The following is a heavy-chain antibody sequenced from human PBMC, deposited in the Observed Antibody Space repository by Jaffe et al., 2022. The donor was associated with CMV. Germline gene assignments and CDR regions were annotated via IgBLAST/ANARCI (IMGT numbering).Heavy chain of an antibody. J-gene: IGHJ3*02. CDR1: GFTVSSNY. CDR3: AREFYSSGPPAPADAFDI. CDR2: IYSGGST. V-gene: IGHV3-53*02. D-gene: IGHD3-22*01. Sequence: EVQLVETGGGLIQPGGSLRLSCAASGFTVSSNYMSWVRQAPGKGLEWVSVIYSGGSTYYADSVKGRFTISRDNSKNTLYLQMNSLRAEDTAVYYCAREFYSSGPPAPADAFDIWGQGTMVTVSS.